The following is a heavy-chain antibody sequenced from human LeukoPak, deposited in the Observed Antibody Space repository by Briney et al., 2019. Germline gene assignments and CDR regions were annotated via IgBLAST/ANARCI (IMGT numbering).Heavy chain of an antibody. CDR1: GYIFTNYW. V-gene: IGHV5-51*01. CDR3: ARRDGYGDLYYYDY. Sequence: ESPKIPRKCSGYIFTNYWIGWVRQLPGKSLECMGGIYPDDSDTRYSPSFQGQVTISADKSISTAYLQWSSLKASDTAMYYCARRDGYGDLYYYDYWGQGTLVTVSS. CDR2: IYPDDSDT. J-gene: IGHJ4*02. D-gene: IGHD4-17*01.